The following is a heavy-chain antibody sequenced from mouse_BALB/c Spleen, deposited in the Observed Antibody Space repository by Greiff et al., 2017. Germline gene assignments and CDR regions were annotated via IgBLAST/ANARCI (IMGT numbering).Heavy chain of an antibody. J-gene: IGHJ3*01. CDR2: ISSGSSTI. D-gene: IGHD2-4*01. V-gene: IGHV5-17*02. CDR1: GFTFSSFG. CDR3: ARSGDYAPFAY. Sequence: DVHLVESGGGLVQPGGSRKLSCAASGFTFSSFGMHWVRQAPEKGLEWVAYISSGSSTIYYADTVKGRFTISRDNPKNTLFLQMTSLRSEDTAMYYCARSGDYAPFAYWGQGTLVTVSA.